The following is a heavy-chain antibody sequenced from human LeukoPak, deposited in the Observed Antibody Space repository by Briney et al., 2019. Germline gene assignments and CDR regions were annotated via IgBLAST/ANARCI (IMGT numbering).Heavy chain of an antibody. V-gene: IGHV1-58*01. J-gene: IGHJ4*02. D-gene: IGHD3-3*01. CDR1: GFTFTSSA. Sequence: SVKVSCKASGFTFTSSAVQWVRQARGQRLEWIGWIVVGSGNTNYAQKIQERVTITRDMSTSTAYMELSSLRSEDTAVYYCAAGGPVGVLPRDYWGQGTLVTVSS. CDR3: AAGGPVGVLPRDY. CDR2: IVVGSGNT.